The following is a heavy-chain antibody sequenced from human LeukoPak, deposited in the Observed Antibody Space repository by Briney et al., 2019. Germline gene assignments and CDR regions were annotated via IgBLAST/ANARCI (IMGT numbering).Heavy chain of an antibody. V-gene: IGHV3-23*01. CDR3: AKYAPPTTVVTRYFDY. D-gene: IGHD4-23*01. CDR1: GFTFSNYA. CDR2: IDRGGGDI. Sequence: GGSLRLSCAASGFTFSNYAMTWVRQAPGKGLEWISVIDRGGGDIQYADSVKGRFTISRDNSKNTLYLQMNSLRAEDTAVYYCAKYAPPTTVVTRYFDYWGQGILVTVS. J-gene: IGHJ4*02.